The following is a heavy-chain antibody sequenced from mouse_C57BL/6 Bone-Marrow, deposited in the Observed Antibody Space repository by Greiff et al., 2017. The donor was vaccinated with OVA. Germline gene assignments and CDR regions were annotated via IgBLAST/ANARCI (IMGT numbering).Heavy chain of an antibody. D-gene: IGHD1-1*01. J-gene: IGHJ1*03. V-gene: IGHV1-80*01. CDR1: GYAFSSYW. CDR2: IYPGDGDT. CDR3: ASPYYYGSSYDWYFDV. Sequence: QVQLQQSGAELVKPGASVKISCKASGYAFSSYWMNWVKPRPGKGLEWIGQIYPGDGDTNYNGKFKGKATLPADKSSSTASMQLSCLTSEDSAVDFCASPYYYGSSYDWYFDVWGTGTTVTVSS.